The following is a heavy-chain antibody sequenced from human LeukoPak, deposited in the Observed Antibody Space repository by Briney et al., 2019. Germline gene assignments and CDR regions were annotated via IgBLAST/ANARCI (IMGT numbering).Heavy chain of an antibody. CDR1: GFTFSSYA. D-gene: IGHD4-11*01. CDR2: ISGSGGST. Sequence: GGSLRLSCAASGFTFSSYAMSWVRQAPGKGLEWVSAISGSGGSTYYADSVKGRFTISRDNSKNTLYLQMNSLRAEDTAVYYCAKVAAPYDYSNTGCFDYWGQGTLVTVSS. J-gene: IGHJ4*02. V-gene: IGHV3-23*01. CDR3: AKVAAPYDYSNTGCFDY.